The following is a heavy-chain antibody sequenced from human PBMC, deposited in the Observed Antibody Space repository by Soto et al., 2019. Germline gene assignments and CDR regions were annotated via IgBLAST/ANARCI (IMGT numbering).Heavy chain of an antibody. J-gene: IGHJ6*02. V-gene: IGHV5-51*01. D-gene: IGHD6-6*01. CDR3: ARLDRLEYSSSSGSNYYYYGMDV. CDR1: GYSFTSYW. Sequence: GESLKISCKGSGYSFTSYWIGWVRQMPGKGLEWMGIIYPGDSDTRYSPSFQGQVTISADKSISTAYLQWSSLKASDTAMYYCARLDRLEYSSSSGSNYYYYGMDVWGQGTTVTVSS. CDR2: IYPGDSDT.